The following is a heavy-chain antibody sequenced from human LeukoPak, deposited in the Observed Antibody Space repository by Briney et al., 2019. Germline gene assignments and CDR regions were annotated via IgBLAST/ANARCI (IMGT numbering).Heavy chain of an antibody. CDR3: ARGRRGVGATIEDY. V-gene: IGHV4-34*01. CDR2: INHSGST. D-gene: IGHD1-26*01. Sequence: SETLSLTGAVYGGSSSGYYWSWIRQPPGKGLEWIGEINHSGSTNYNPSLKSRVTISVDTSKNQFSLKLSSVTAADTAVYYCARGRRGVGATIEDYWGQGTLVTVSS. CDR1: GGSSSGYY. J-gene: IGHJ4*02.